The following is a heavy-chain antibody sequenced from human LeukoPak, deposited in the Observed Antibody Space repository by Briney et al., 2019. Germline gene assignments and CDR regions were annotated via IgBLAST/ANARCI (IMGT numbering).Heavy chain of an antibody. V-gene: IGHV7-4-1*02. J-gene: IGHJ5*02. CDR2: INTNTGNP. CDR3: ARDLRFLEWLSGTADNWFDP. D-gene: IGHD3-3*01. CDR1: GYTFTSYA. Sequence: ASVKVSCKASGYTFTSYAMNWVRQAPGQGLEWMGWINTNTGNPTYAQGFTGRFVFSLDTSVSTAYLQISSLKAEDTAVYYCARDLRFLEWLSGTADNWFDPWGQGTLVTVSS.